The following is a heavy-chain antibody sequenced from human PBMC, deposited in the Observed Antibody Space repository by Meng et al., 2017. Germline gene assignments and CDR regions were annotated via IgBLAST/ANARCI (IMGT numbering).Heavy chain of an antibody. Sequence: QVQLVQFGAVVKKPGASVKVCCKASGYTFTSYSMHWVRQALGQRLEWMGWINAGNANTKYSQKFQGRVSISRDTSASTAYMELRSLRFEDTAVYYCATTLNYDFWSGFYYWGQGTLVTASS. CDR2: INAGNANT. D-gene: IGHD3-3*01. V-gene: IGHV1-3*01. CDR3: ATTLNYDFWSGFYY. CDR1: GYTFTSYS. J-gene: IGHJ4*02.